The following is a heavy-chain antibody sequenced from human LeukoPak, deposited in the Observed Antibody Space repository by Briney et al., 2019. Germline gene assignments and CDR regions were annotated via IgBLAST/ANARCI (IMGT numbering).Heavy chain of an antibody. V-gene: IGHV3-74*01. J-gene: IGHJ6*03. D-gene: IGHD2-2*02. CDR3: ARVAIVVVPAAIHYYYYYMDV. CDR2: INSDGSTT. CDR1: GFTFSSYW. Sequence: GGSLRLSCAAPGFTFSSYWMPWSRQAPGKGLVWFQRINSDGSTTSYADSVKGRFTISRDNAKNTLYLQMNSLRAEDTAVYYCARVAIVVVPAAIHYYYYYMDVWGKGTTVTVSS.